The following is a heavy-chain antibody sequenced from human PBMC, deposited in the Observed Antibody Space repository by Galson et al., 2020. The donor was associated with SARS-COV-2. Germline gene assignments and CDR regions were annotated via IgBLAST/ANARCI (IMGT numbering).Heavy chain of an antibody. CDR1: GFTFSNYW. CDR2: INNDGRST. J-gene: IGHJ5*02. CDR3: ARDEEGLGDH. Sequence: GGSLRLSCAVSGFTFSNYWMHWVRQAPGKGLVWVSHINNDGRSTTYADSVKGRFTISRDNAKNTLYLQMNSLRAEDTAVYYCARDEEGLGDHWGQGTLVTVSS. V-gene: IGHV3-74*01. D-gene: IGHD3-16*01.